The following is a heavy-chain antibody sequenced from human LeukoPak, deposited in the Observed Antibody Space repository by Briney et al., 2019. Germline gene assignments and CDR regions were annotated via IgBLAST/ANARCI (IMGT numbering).Heavy chain of an antibody. J-gene: IGHJ4*02. D-gene: IGHD3-9*01. CDR3: ARGSFGTWTSYFDY. CDR1: GYTFSAYY. V-gene: IGHV1-2*02. Sequence: GASVKVSCKASGYTFSAYYMHWVRQAPGQGLEWMGWINPNSGGTNYPQKFQGGVTMTRDTSISTAYMELSRLRSDDTAMYYCARGSFGTWTSYFDYWGQGTLVTVSS. CDR2: INPNSGGT.